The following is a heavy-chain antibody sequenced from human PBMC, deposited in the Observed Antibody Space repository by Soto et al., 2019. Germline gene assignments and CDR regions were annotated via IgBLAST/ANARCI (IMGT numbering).Heavy chain of an antibody. CDR2: IWYDGSNK. J-gene: IGHJ4*02. Sequence: QVQLVESGGGVVQPGRSLRLSCAASGLTFSSYGMHWVRQAPGKGLEWVAVIWYDGSNKYYADSVKGRFTISRDNSKNTLYLQMNSLRAEDTAVYYCARDAIVAAATYADGRPLDYWGQGTLVTVSS. CDR1: GLTFSSYG. D-gene: IGHD2-15*01. V-gene: IGHV3-33*01. CDR3: ARDAIVAAATYADGRPLDY.